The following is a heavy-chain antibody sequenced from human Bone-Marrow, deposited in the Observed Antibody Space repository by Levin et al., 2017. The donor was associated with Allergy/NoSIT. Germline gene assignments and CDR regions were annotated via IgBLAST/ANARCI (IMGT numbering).Heavy chain of an antibody. CDR1: GDSVSSNSVA. Sequence: PSETLSLTCAISGDSVSSNSVAWDWIRQSPSRGFEWLGRTYYRSKWYTDYAESVKSRINIDAETSKNQFSLHLSSVTPEDTAVYYCAREFRVTGTRSFDHWGQGLPVTVSS. J-gene: IGHJ4*02. V-gene: IGHV6-1*01. CDR2: TYYRSKWYT. CDR3: AREFRVTGTRSFDH. D-gene: IGHD6-19*01.